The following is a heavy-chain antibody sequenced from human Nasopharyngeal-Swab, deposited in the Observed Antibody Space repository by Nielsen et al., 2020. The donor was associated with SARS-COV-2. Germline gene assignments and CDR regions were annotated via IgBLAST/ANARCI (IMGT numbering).Heavy chain of an antibody. CDR1: GFPFDMYW. CDR2: INNDGSST. V-gene: IGHV3-74*01. Sequence: GESLKISCAASGFPFDMYWMHWVRQAPGKGPVWVSRINNDGSSTYYADSLKGRFTISRDNAKNTLYLQMHSLRDEDTAVYYCARARDDSSGYYYAYYGMDVWGQGTTVTVSS. J-gene: IGHJ6*02. CDR3: ARARDDSSGYYYAYYGMDV. D-gene: IGHD3-22*01.